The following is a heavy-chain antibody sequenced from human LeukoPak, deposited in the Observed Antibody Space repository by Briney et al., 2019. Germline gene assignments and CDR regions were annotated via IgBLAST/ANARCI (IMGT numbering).Heavy chain of an antibody. Sequence: GRSLRLSCAASGFTFSSYGMHWVRQAPGKGLEWVAVIWYDGSNKYYADSVKGRFTISRDNSKNTLYLQMNSLRAEDTAVYYCAKDWFPIRDGYTYDYWGQGTLVTVSS. CDR3: AKDWFPIRDGYTYDY. CDR1: GFTFSSYG. J-gene: IGHJ4*02. V-gene: IGHV3-33*06. CDR2: IWYDGSNK. D-gene: IGHD5-24*01.